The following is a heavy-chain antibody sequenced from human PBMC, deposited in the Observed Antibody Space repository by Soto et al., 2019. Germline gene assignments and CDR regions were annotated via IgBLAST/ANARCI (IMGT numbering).Heavy chain of an antibody. D-gene: IGHD1-26*01. Sequence: EVQLVESGGGLVRPGGSLTLSCAASGFTFSTFNMSWVGQALGKGLEWVPAINRPGRYIYYADSVKGRFTISTDTAKKSLFLQMSSLRAEDSAVYYCARMGGSDNYYYYYGMDVWGQGTAVTFSS. CDR3: ARMGGSDNYYYYYGMDV. CDR1: GFTFSTFN. V-gene: IGHV3-21*01. CDR2: INRPGRYI. J-gene: IGHJ6*02.